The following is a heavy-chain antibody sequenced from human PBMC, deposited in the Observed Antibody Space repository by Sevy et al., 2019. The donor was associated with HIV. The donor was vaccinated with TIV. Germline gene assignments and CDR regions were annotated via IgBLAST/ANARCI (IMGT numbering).Heavy chain of an antibody. J-gene: IGHJ6*02. CDR2: IKSEFDGRAI. V-gene: IGHV3-15*01. D-gene: IGHD5-12*01. CDR3: ITDPAYRGYDEEVINYYFYGMDV. Sequence: GGSLRLSCTASGFTFSSAWMSWVRQAPGKGLEWVGRIKSEFDGRAIDSVGPVKGRFTISRENSKNTVSLQMNSLKTEDTAVYYCITDPAYRGYDEEVINYYFYGMDVWGQGTTFTVSS. CDR1: GFTFSSAW.